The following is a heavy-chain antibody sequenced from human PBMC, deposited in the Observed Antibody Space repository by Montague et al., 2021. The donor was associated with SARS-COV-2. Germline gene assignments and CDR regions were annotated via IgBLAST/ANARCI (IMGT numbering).Heavy chain of an antibody. CDR2: IYWDDDK. V-gene: IGHV2-5*02. Sequence: PPLVKPTQTLTLACTFSGFSLSTSGVGVGWFRKPPGKALEWLALIYWDDDKRYSPFLRSRLTITKDTSKNQVVLTMTNMDPVDTATYFCAYSSGVDWLPRSWFDSXGQGTLVTVSS. CDR3: AYSSGVDWLPRSWFDS. D-gene: IGHD3-9*01. CDR1: GFSLSTSGVG. J-gene: IGHJ5*01.